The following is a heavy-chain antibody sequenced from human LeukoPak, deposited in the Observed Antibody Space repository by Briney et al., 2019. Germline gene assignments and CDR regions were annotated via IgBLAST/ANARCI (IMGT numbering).Heavy chain of an antibody. Sequence: SETLSLTCTVSGGSISGFYWSWIRQPPGKGLEWIGYIHYSGSTNYNPSLKSRVIISLDTSKNQFSLRLSSVTAADTAVYYCARHHPRNTVDFWGQGTLVTVSS. D-gene: IGHD2/OR15-2a*01. J-gene: IGHJ4*02. CDR1: GGSISGFY. V-gene: IGHV4-59*08. CDR3: ARHHPRNTVDF. CDR2: IHYSGST.